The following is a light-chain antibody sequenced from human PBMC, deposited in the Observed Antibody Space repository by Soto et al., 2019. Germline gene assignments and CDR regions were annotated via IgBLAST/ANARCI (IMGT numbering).Light chain of an antibody. J-gene: IGKJ4*01. Sequence: EIVMTQSPATLSVSPGERATLSCRASQSVGSNLAWYQQKPGQAPRLLISGASTRATGIPARFSGSGSGTEFTLTISSLQSEDFAVYYCQQYHNWPPLTFGGGTKVET. CDR2: GAS. CDR3: QQYHNWPPLT. V-gene: IGKV3-15*01. CDR1: QSVGSN.